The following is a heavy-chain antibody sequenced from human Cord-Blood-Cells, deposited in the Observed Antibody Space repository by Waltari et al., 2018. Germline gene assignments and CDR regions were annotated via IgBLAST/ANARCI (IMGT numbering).Heavy chain of an antibody. Sequence: QVQLRESGPGLVKPSQTLSLTCTVSGGSISSGSYYWSWIRQPAGKRLEWIGCIYTSGSTYYNPSLKSRVTISVDTSKNQFSLKLSAVTAADTAVYYCARLDGDRDYWGQGTLVTVSS. V-gene: IGHV4-61*02. CDR1: GGSISSGSYY. CDR3: ARLDGDRDY. D-gene: IGHD7-27*01. CDR2: IYTSGST. J-gene: IGHJ4*02.